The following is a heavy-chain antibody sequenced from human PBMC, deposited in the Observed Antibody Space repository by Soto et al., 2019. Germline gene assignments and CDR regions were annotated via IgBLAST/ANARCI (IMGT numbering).Heavy chain of an antibody. CDR3: ARDGGDARFYGMDV. CDR1: GFTFSSYG. CDR2: IWYAGSNK. D-gene: IGHD3-16*01. J-gene: IGHJ6*02. Sequence: QVQLVESGGGVVQPGRSLRLSCAASGFTFSSYGMHWVRQAPGKGLEWVAVIWYAGSNKYYADSVKGRFTISRDNSKNTLYLQMNSLRADDTAVYYCARDGGDARFYGMDVWGQGTTVTVSS. V-gene: IGHV3-33*01.